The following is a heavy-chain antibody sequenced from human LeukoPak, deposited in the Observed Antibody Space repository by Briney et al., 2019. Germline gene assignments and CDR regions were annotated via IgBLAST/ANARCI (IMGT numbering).Heavy chain of an antibody. CDR2: IYSGGST. CDR3: ARAEGTVTTSPFDY. J-gene: IGHJ4*02. D-gene: IGHD4-17*01. V-gene: IGHV3-53*01. CDR1: GFTVNSNY. Sequence: GGSLRLSCAASGFTVNSNYMSWVRQAPGKGLEWVPVIYSGGSTYYADSVKGRFTISRDNSKNTLYLQMNSLRAEDTAVYYCARAEGTVTTSPFDYWGQGTLVTVSS.